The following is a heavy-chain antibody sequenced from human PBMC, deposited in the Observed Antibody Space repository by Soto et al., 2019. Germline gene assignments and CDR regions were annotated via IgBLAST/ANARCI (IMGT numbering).Heavy chain of an antibody. D-gene: IGHD3-3*01. CDR1: GGTFSSYA. CDR2: IIPIFGTV. CDR3: ATSYGSEWLYVY. Sequence: GASVKVSCKASGGTFSSYAISWVRQAPGQGLEWMGGIIPIFGTVNYAQKFQGRVTITADESTSTAYMELSSLRSEDTAVYYCATSYGSEWLYVYWGQGTLVTVSS. J-gene: IGHJ4*02. V-gene: IGHV1-69*13.